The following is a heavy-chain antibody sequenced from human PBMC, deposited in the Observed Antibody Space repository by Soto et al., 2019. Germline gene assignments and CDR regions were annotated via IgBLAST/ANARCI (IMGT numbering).Heavy chain of an antibody. Sequence: PGGSLRLSCAASGFTFSSYAMSWVRQAPGKGLEWVSAISGSGGSTYYADSVKGRFTISRDNSKNTLYLQMNSLRAEDTAVYYCATGLGLGVRRITIFGVVRPHPHAFDIWGQGTMVTVSS. CDR3: ATGLGLGVRRITIFGVVRPHPHAFDI. D-gene: IGHD3-3*01. CDR2: ISGSGGST. J-gene: IGHJ3*02. CDR1: GFTFSSYA. V-gene: IGHV3-23*01.